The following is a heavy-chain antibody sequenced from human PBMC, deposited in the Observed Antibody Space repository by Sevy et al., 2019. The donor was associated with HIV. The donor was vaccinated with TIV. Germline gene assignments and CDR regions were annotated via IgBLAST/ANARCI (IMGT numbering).Heavy chain of an antibody. CDR1: GFTFSSYG. V-gene: IGHV3-30*02. J-gene: IGHJ6*02. CDR2: IRNDGSNK. D-gene: IGHD5-12*01. Sequence: GGSLRLSCAASGFTFSSYGMHWVRQAPGKGLEWVAFIRNDGSNKYYADSVKGRFTISRDNSKNTLYLQMNSLRAEDTAVYYCAKDSGDSGYDLYGYYYYGMDVWGQGTTVTVSS. CDR3: AKDSGDSGYDLYGYYYYGMDV.